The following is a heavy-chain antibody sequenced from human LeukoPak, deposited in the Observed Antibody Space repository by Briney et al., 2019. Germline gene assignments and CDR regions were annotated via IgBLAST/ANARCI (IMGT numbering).Heavy chain of an antibody. J-gene: IGHJ4*02. CDR3: EGTYYYDSSDDY. D-gene: IGHD3-22*01. Sequence: PGGSLRLSCAASGFFRSYAMSWVRQAPGKGLEWVLAISGSGTSTYYADSVKGRFTISRDNSKNTLYLQMNSLGAEDTAVYYCEGTYYYDSSDDYWGQGTLVTVSS. CDR2: ISGSGTST. CDR1: GFFRSYA. V-gene: IGHV3-23*01.